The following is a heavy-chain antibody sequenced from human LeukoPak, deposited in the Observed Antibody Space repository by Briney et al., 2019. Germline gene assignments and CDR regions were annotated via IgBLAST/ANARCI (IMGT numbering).Heavy chain of an antibody. V-gene: IGHV5-51*01. D-gene: IGHD3-22*01. J-gene: IGHJ5*02. CDR1: GYSFTSYW. CDR2: IYPGDSDT. Sequence: GESLKISCKGSGYSFTSYWIGWVRQMPGKGLEWMGIIYPGDSDTRYSPSFQGQVTISADKSISTAYLQWSSLKASDTAMYYCARRPYDSSGYPLNWLDPWGQGTLVTVSS. CDR3: ARRPYDSSGYPLNWLDP.